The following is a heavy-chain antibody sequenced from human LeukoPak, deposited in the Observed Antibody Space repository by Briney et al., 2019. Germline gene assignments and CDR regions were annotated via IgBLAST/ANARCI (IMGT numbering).Heavy chain of an antibody. V-gene: IGHV1-18*01. CDR2: ISAYNGNT. Sequence: ASVKVSCKASGYTFTSYGISWVRQAPGQGLEWMGWISAYNGNTNYAQKLQGRVTMTTDTSTSTAYMELRSLRSDDTAVYYCAREALVGVRGAAIYYYYGMDVWGQGTTVTVSS. D-gene: IGHD3-10*01. J-gene: IGHJ6*02. CDR3: AREALVGVRGAAIYYYYGMDV. CDR1: GYTFTSYG.